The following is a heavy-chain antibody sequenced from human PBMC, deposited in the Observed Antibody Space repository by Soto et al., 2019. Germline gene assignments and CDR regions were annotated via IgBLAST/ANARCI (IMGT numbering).Heavy chain of an antibody. CDR2: IFYSGST. CDR1: GGSISCTNYY. D-gene: IGHD2-2*01. Sequence: SETLTLTCTGSGGSISCTNYYWGWIRQPPGKGLEWIGNIFYSGSTYFNPSLKNRVTISVDTSKNQFSLKLSSVTAPDTAVYYCARHSLSVVVVPARYYGMDVWGQGTTVTVSS. J-gene: IGHJ6*02. CDR3: ARHSLSVVVVPARYYGMDV. V-gene: IGHV4-39*01.